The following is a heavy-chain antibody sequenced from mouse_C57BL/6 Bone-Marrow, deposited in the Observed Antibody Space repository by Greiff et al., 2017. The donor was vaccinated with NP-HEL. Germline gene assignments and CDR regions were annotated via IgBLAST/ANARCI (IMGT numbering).Heavy chain of an antibody. D-gene: IGHD1-1*01. V-gene: IGHV1-76*01. CDR1: GYTFTDYY. Sequence: VQLQQSGAELVRPGASVKLSCKASGYTFTDYYINWVKQRPGQGLEWIARIYPGSGNTYYNEKFKGKATLTAEKSSSTAYMQLSSLTSEDSAVYFCAKGYGLYYYAMDSGVKEPQSPSPQ. CDR2: IYPGSGNT. CDR3: AKGYGLYYYAMDS. J-gene: IGHJ4*01.